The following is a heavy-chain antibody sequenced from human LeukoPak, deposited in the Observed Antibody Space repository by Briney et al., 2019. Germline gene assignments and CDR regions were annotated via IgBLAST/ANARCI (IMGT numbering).Heavy chain of an antibody. J-gene: IGHJ4*02. Sequence: PGGSLRLSCAASGFTVSSNYMSWVRQAPGKGLEWVSVIYSSGTTYYADSVKGRFTISRDNSKNTLYLQMNSLRAEDTAVYYCARGFVEMATIYFDYWGQGTLVTVSS. D-gene: IGHD5-24*01. CDR2: IYSSGTT. CDR1: GFTVSSNY. V-gene: IGHV3-53*01. CDR3: ARGFVEMATIYFDY.